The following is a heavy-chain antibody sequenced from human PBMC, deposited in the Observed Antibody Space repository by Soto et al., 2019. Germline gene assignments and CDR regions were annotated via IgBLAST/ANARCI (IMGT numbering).Heavy chain of an antibody. CDR1: GYTFTSYG. V-gene: IGHV1-18*01. CDR2: ISAYNGNT. Sequence: QVQLVQSGAEVKKPGASVKVSCKASGYTFTSYGISWVRQAPGQGLEWMGWISAYNGNTNYAQKLQGRVTMTTDTSTSTAYMELRSLRSDDTAVYDCAIDSGYDSSYSSFDYWGQGTLVTVSS. J-gene: IGHJ4*02. CDR3: AIDSGYDSSYSSFDY. D-gene: IGHD5-12*01.